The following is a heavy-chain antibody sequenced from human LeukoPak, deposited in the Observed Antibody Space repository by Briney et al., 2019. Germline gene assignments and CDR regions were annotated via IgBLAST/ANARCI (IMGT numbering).Heavy chain of an antibody. V-gene: IGHV4-34*01. D-gene: IGHD2-15*01. Sequence: SETLSLTCAVCGGSFSGYYWSWIRQPPGKGLEGIGEINHSGSTNYNPSLKSRVTISVDTSKNQFSLKLSSVTAADTAVYYCARGPASVVAPSYYFDYWGQGTLVTVSS. J-gene: IGHJ4*02. CDR3: ARGPASVVAPSYYFDY. CDR2: INHSGST. CDR1: GGSFSGYY.